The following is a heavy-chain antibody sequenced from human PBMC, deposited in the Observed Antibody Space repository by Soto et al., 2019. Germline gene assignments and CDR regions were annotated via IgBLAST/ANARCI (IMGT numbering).Heavy chain of an antibody. J-gene: IGHJ4*02. CDR3: ARDMGFGLSDY. CDR1: GYTFTSYA. D-gene: IGHD3-10*01. V-gene: IGHV1-3*01. CDR2: INAGNGNT. Sequence: QVQLVQSGAEVKKPGASVKVSCKASGYTFTSYAMHWVRQAPGQRLEWMGWINAGNGNTKYSQKFQGRVSITRDTSASTVHMELSSLRSDDTAVYYCARDMGFGLSDYWGQGTRVTVSS.